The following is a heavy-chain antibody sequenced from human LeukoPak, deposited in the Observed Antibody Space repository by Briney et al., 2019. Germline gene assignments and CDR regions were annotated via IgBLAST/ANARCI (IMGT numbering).Heavy chain of an antibody. Sequence: ASVTVSFTASGYTFTVYYMHWVRQAPGQGLEWMGWISAYNGNTHYAQKVQGRVTMTTDTSTSTVYMELRSLRSDDTAVYYCARDGHRMYYYGSSDYRFDSWGQGTLVTVSS. V-gene: IGHV1-18*04. CDR3: ARDGHRMYYYGSSDYRFDS. CDR1: GYTFTVYY. D-gene: IGHD3-22*01. CDR2: ISAYNGNT. J-gene: IGHJ4*02.